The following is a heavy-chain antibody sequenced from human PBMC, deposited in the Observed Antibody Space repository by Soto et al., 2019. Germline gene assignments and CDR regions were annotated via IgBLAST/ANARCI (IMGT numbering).Heavy chain of an antibody. CDR2: IYYSGSA. J-gene: IGHJ6*03. Sequence: SETLSLTCTVSGGSISSYYWSWIRQPPGKGLEWIGYIYYSGSANYNPSLKSRVTISVDTSKNQFSLKLSSVTAADTAVYYCARLPNHYYYYYYMDVWGKGTTVTVSS. CDR1: GGSISSYY. CDR3: ARLPNHYYYYYYMDV. V-gene: IGHV4-59*08.